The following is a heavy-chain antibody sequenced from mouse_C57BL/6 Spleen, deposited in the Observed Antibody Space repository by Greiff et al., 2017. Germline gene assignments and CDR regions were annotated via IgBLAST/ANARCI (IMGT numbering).Heavy chain of an antibody. CDR2: IHPNSGST. CDR3: ARLDGNYDFDY. D-gene: IGHD2-1*01. V-gene: IGHV1-64*01. Sequence: QVQLKQPGAELVKPGASVKLSCKASGYTFTSYWMHWVKQRPGQGLEWIGMIHPNSGSTNYNEKFKSKATLTVDKSSSTAYMQLSSLTSEDSAVYYCARLDGNYDFDYWGQGTTLTVSS. J-gene: IGHJ2*01. CDR1: GYTFTSYW.